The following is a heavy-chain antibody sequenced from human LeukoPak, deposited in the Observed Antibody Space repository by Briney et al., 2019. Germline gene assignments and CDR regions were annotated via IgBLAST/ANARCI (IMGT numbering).Heavy chain of an antibody. CDR1: GYNFTNYW. D-gene: IGHD5-24*01. Sequence: GESLKISCKGSGYNFTNYWIGWVRQMPGKGLKGLGAIWPADSDTKYSPSFQGKVTISADKSISTTYLQWNSLKASDSSMYYCARHGRYCRDDNCYPKFDYWGQGTLVTVSS. J-gene: IGHJ4*02. V-gene: IGHV5-51*01. CDR2: IWPADSDT. CDR3: ARHGRYCRDDNCYPKFDY.